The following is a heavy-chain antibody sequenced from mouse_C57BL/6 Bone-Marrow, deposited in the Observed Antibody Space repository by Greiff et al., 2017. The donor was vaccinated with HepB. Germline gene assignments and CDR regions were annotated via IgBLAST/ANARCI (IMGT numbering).Heavy chain of an antibody. D-gene: IGHD1-1*01. Sequence: VKLVESGAELVRPGASVKLSCKASGYTFTDYYINWVKQRPGQGLEWIARIYPGSGNTYYNEKFKGKATLTAEKSSSTAYMQLSSLTSEDSAVYFCARSSTVVANYFDYWGQGTTLTVSS. CDR3: ARSSTVVANYFDY. V-gene: IGHV1-76*01. CDR1: GYTFTDYY. CDR2: IYPGSGNT. J-gene: IGHJ2*01.